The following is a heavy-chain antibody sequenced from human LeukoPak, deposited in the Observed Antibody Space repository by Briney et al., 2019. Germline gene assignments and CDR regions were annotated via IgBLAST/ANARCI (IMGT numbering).Heavy chain of an antibody. J-gene: IGHJ4*02. CDR3: ARSYYYYDSSGYFYLDY. CDR1: GGTFSSYA. Sequence: RASVKVSCKASGGTFSSYAISWVRQAPGQGLEWMGGIIPIFGTANYAQKFQGRVTITADESTSTAYMELSSLRSEDTAVYYCARSYYYYDSSGYFYLDYWGQGTLVTVSS. V-gene: IGHV1-69*13. D-gene: IGHD3-22*01. CDR2: IIPIFGTA.